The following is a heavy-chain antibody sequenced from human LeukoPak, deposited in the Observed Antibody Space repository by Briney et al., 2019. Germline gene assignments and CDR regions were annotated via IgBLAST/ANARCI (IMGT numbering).Heavy chain of an antibody. J-gene: IGHJ4*02. V-gene: IGHV3-49*03. CDR2: IRSEAFGGTT. CDR1: GFTFSSYW. D-gene: IGHD3-10*02. Sequence: TGGSLRLSCAASGFTFSSYWMHWFRQAPGKGLEWVGFIRSEAFGGTTEYAASVKGRFTMSRDDSKSIAYLQMNSLKTEDTAVYYCTRDAYMLGKYWGQGTLVTVSS. CDR3: TRDAYMLGKY.